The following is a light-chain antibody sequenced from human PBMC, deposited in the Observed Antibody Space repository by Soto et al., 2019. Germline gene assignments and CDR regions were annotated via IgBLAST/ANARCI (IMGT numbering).Light chain of an antibody. Sequence: QSVLTQEPSASGTPGQRVTMSCSGSTYNIGIGSVYWYQHLPGTAPKLLVYKTTQRPSGVPDRFSGSKSGTSASLAISGLRSEDEADYYCAAWDDSLRVYVFGTGTKLTVL. J-gene: IGLJ1*01. CDR1: TYNIGIGS. V-gene: IGLV1-47*01. CDR3: AAWDDSLRVYV. CDR2: KTT.